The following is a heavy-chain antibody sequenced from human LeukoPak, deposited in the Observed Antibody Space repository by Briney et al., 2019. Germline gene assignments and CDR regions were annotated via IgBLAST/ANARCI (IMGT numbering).Heavy chain of an antibody. CDR3: AKGVVVVTPDAFDI. Sequence: GGSRRLSCAASGFTFSSYAMSWVRQAPGKVLEWVAAISGSGGSTYYADSVKGRFTISRDNSKKKLYLKMNSLRAEEPAVYYCAKGVVVVTPDAFDIWGQGTMVTVSS. V-gene: IGHV3-23*01. CDR1: GFTFSSYA. D-gene: IGHD3-22*01. J-gene: IGHJ3*02. CDR2: ISGSGGST.